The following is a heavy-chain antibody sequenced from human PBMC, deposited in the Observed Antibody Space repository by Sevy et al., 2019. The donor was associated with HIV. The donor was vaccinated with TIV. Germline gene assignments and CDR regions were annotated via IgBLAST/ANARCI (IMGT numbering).Heavy chain of an antibody. V-gene: IGHV3-30-3*01. D-gene: IGHD3-22*01. CDR1: GFTFSSYA. CDR2: ISYDGSNK. J-gene: IGHJ4*02. Sequence: GGSLRLSCAASGFTFSSYAMHWVRQAPGKGLEWVAVISYDGSNKYYADSVKGRFTISRDNSKNTLYLQMNSLRVEDTAVYYCARDGDSSGYSSFDYWGQGTLVTVSS. CDR3: ARDGDSSGYSSFDY.